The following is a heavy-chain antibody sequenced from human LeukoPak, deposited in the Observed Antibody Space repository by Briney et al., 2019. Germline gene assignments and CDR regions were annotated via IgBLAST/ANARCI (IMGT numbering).Heavy chain of an antibody. CDR3: ARDQGAWAYGYNFAY. CDR1: RFTFSSYG. CDR2: ISYDGSNK. J-gene: IGHJ4*02. D-gene: IGHD4-17*01. V-gene: IGHV3-30*03. Sequence: GGSLRLSCAASRFTFSSYGMHWVRQAPGKGLGGGAVISYDGSNKYYADSVKGRFTISRDKSKNTLHLQMISLSAEDTAVYYCARDQGAWAYGYNFAYWGQGTLVTVSS.